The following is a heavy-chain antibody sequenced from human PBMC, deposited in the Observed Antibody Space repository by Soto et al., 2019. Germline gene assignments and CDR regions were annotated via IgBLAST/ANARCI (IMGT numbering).Heavy chain of an antibody. V-gene: IGHV3-64D*08. Sequence: GGSLRLSCSASGFTFSSYAMHWVRQAPGKGLEYVSAISSNGGSTYYADSVKGRFTISRDNSKNTLYLQMSSLRAEDTAVYYCVRNQEGFGEPYYYYGMDVWGQGTTVTVSS. J-gene: IGHJ6*02. CDR2: ISSNGGST. CDR3: VRNQEGFGEPYYYYGMDV. CDR1: GFTFSSYA. D-gene: IGHD3-10*01.